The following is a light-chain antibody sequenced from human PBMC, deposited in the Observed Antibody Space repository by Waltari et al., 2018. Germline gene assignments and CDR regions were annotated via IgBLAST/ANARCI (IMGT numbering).Light chain of an antibody. J-gene: IGKJ4*01. CDR2: EAS. V-gene: IGKV1-5*03. CDR3: QHYNNYPLT. Sequence: DIQMTQSPSSVSASIGDRVSISCRVSQNINRWLAWYQQKPGRAPKLLIYEASTLEGGVSSRFGGSGSETEFTLTISSLQPDDFATYFCQHYNNYPLTFGGGTRVE. CDR1: QNINRW.